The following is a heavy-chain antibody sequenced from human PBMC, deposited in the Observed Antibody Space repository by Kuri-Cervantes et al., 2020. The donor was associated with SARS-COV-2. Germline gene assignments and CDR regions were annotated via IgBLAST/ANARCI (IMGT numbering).Heavy chain of an antibody. Sequence: LSLTCAASGFTFSDYYMSWIRQAPGKGLEWVSYISSSGSTIYYADSVKGRFTISRDNAKNSLYLQMNSLRAEDTAVYYCARDHSLSGAYSLEDAFDIWGQGTMVTVSS. J-gene: IGHJ3*02. D-gene: IGHD2-21*01. CDR2: ISSSGSTI. V-gene: IGHV3-11*04. CDR3: ARDHSLSGAYSLEDAFDI. CDR1: GFTFSDYY.